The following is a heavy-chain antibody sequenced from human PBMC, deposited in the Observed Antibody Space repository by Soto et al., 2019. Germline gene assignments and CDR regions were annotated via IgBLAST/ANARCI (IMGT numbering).Heavy chain of an antibody. CDR2: IYHTVNT. V-gene: IGHV4-59*11. CDR1: GGSIGSHF. D-gene: IGHD2-15*01. CDR3: ARLQSPVVTDLEI. Sequence: PSETRSLTCSVSGGSIGSHFWSWIRHAPGKGPELVGYIYHTVNTNYNPSLKSLVTISMDTSEKQLSLPLSSVTAADTAVYYCARLQSPVVTDLEIWGPGTMVNASS. J-gene: IGHJ3*02.